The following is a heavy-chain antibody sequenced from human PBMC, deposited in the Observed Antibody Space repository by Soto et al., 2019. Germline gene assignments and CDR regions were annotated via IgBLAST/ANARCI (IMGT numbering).Heavy chain of an antibody. Sequence: SETLSLTCPFSGSSIIGYYWTWIRQSPERGLEWIGYIHYSGRANSNPSLNSRLNMSVDRSKSQLSMKLYSVTAADTAVYYCARLPLAIMAPVTGIFWGRGTLVTVSS. D-gene: IGHD5-12*01. V-gene: IGHV4-59*08. CDR2: IHYSGRA. CDR1: GSSIIGYY. CDR3: ARLPLAIMAPVTGIF. J-gene: IGHJ4*02.